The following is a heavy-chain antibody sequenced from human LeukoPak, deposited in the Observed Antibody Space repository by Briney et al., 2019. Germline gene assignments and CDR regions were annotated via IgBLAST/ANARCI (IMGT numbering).Heavy chain of an antibody. D-gene: IGHD2-15*01. V-gene: IGHV1-18*01. Sequence: ASVKVSCKASGYTFITYGISWVRQAPGQGLEWMGWVSAYADNTNYVQKFQGRVTMTTDTSTNTAYMELRSLRSDDTAVYYCARDCIGCHGFDYWGQGTLATVSS. CDR1: GYTFITYG. J-gene: IGHJ4*02. CDR3: ARDCIGCHGFDY. CDR2: VSAYADNT.